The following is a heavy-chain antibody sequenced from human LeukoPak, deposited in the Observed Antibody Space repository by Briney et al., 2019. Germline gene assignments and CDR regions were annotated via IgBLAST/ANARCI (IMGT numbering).Heavy chain of an antibody. CDR2: IYYSGST. V-gene: IGHV4-39*07. D-gene: IGHD1-26*01. CDR1: GGSISSSSYY. CDR3: AREYREAFDI. J-gene: IGHJ3*02. Sequence: PSETLSLTCTVSGGSISSSSYYWSWLRQPPGKGLEWIGSIYYSGSTYYNPSLKSRVTISVDTSKNQFSLRLSSVTAADTAVYYCAREYREAFDIWGQGTMVTVSS.